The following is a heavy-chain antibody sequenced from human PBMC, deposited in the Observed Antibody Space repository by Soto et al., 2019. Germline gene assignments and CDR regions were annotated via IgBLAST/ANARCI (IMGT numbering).Heavy chain of an antibody. CDR3: ARGRSSTSPFPIGY. CDR2: IYYSGST. V-gene: IGHV4-31*03. CDR1: GGSISSGGYY. Sequence: QVQLQESGPGLVKPSQTLSLTCTVSGGSISSGGYYWSWIRQHPGKGLEWIGYIYYSGSTYYNPSLKSRVTISVDTAKNQFSLKLSSVTAADTAGYYCARGRSSTSPFPIGYWGQGTLVTVSS. D-gene: IGHD2-2*01. J-gene: IGHJ4*02.